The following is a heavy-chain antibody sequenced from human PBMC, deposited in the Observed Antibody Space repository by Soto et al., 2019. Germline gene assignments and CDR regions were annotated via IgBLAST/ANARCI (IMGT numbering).Heavy chain of an antibody. V-gene: IGHV4-39*01. D-gene: IGHD3-22*01. J-gene: IGHJ4*02. CDR2: IYQSGST. CDR1: GGSVDNNGNY. Sequence: SAALSLTCVVSGGSVDNNGNYLVWIRHPPGKGLEWIGSIYQSGSTYYNPALKSRVTISVDTSKNQFSLKVSSGTAADRAVSYCARLLIVADDYDYWGQGTLVTVAS. CDR3: ARLLIVADDYDY.